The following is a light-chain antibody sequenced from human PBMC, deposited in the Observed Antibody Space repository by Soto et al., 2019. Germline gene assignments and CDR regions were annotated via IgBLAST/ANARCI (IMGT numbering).Light chain of an antibody. Sequence: EIVLMPAPGTPSLSQGGRATLSCRASQSVSSSYLAWSQQKPGQAPRLLIYGASSRATGIPDRFSGSGSGTDFTLTISRLEPEDFAVYYCQQYGSSPRTFGQGTKVDIK. V-gene: IGKV3-20*01. CDR3: QQYGSSPRT. J-gene: IGKJ1*01. CDR1: QSVSSSY. CDR2: GAS.